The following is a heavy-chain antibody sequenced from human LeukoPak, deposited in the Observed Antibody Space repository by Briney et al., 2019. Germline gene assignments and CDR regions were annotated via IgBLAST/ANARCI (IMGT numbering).Heavy chain of an antibody. J-gene: IGHJ6*03. D-gene: IGHD3-10*01. CDR3: ARDSLGGYGMVRGVILYYYYYMDV. CDR2: INPNSGGT. V-gene: IGHV1-2*06. CDR1: GYTFTGYY. Sequence: GASVKVSCKASGYTFTGYYMHWVRQAPGQGLEWMGRINPNSGGTNYAQKFQGRVTMTRDTSIGTAYMELSRLRSDDTAVYYCARDSLGGYGMVRGVILYYYYYMDVWGKGTTVTVSS.